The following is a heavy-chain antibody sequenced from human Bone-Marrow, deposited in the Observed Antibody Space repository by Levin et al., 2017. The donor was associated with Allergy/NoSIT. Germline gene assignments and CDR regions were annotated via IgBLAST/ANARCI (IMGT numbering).Heavy chain of an antibody. CDR3: ASSFQIVGRRLVYGMDV. D-gene: IGHD3-16*01. Sequence: PGGSLRLSCEASGFTFSRHTMNWVRQAPGKGLEWVSFISTSGSSTYYADPVRGRFTVSRDNAQNSLSLEMNSLRVDDTAVYYCASSFQIVGRRLVYGMDVWGPGTTVTVSS. V-gene: IGHV3-21*01. CDR2: ISTSGSST. J-gene: IGHJ6*02. CDR1: GFTFSRHT.